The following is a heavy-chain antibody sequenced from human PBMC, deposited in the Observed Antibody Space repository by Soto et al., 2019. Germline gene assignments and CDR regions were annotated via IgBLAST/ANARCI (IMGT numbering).Heavy chain of an antibody. J-gene: IGHJ2*01. CDR3: AREGMYYYDSSGYYLNWYFAL. D-gene: IGHD3-22*01. CDR2: IWYDGSNK. CDR1: GFTFSSYG. Sequence: QVQLVESGGGVVQPGRSLRLSCAASGFTFSSYGMHWVRQAPGKGLEWVAVIWYDGSNKYYADSVKGRFTISRDNSKNTLYLQMNSLRAEDTAVYYCAREGMYYYDSSGYYLNWYFALWGRGTLVTVS. V-gene: IGHV3-33*01.